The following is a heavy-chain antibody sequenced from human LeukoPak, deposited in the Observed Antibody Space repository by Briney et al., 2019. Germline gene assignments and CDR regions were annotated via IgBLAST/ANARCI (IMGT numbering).Heavy chain of an antibody. J-gene: IGHJ3*02. Sequence: PGGSLRLSCAASGFTFTSYAMSWVRQAPGKGLEWVSAISGSGGSTYHADSVKGRFTISRDNSKNTLHLQMNSLRAEDTAVYYCARGYYDSSGYYHDAFDIWGQGTMVTVSS. CDR1: GFTFTSYA. V-gene: IGHV3-23*01. D-gene: IGHD3-22*01. CDR2: ISGSGGST. CDR3: ARGYYDSSGYYHDAFDI.